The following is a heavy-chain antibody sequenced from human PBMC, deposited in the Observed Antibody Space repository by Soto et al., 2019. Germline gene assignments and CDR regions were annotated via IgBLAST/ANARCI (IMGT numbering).Heavy chain of an antibody. CDR1: GFTFSSYW. CDR3: AKDRLHYDILTGYRYDAFDI. Sequence: PGGSLRLSCAASGFTFSSYWMHWVRQAPGKGLVWVSRINSDGSSTSYADSVKGRFTISRDNSKNTLYLQMNSLRAEDTAVYYCAKDRLHYDILTGYRYDAFDIWGQGTMVTVSS. CDR2: INSDGSST. D-gene: IGHD3-9*01. J-gene: IGHJ3*02. V-gene: IGHV3-74*01.